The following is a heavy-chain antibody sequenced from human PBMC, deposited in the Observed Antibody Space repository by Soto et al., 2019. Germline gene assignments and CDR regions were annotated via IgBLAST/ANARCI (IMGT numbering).Heavy chain of an antibody. CDR2: INAGNGNT. Sequence: GASVKVSCKASGYTSTSYAMHWVRQAPGQRLEWMGWINAGNGNTKYSQKFQGRVTITRDTSASTAYMELSSLRSEDTAVYYCAREDLIVVVIPRGMDVWGQGTTVTVSS. D-gene: IGHD3-22*01. CDR3: AREDLIVVVIPRGMDV. CDR1: GYTSTSYA. V-gene: IGHV1-3*01. J-gene: IGHJ6*02.